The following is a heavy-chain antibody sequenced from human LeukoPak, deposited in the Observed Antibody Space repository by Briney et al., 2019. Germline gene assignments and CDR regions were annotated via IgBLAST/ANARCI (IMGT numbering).Heavy chain of an antibody. CDR1: GGSISSYY. D-gene: IGHD5-24*01. CDR2: IYTSGST. J-gene: IGHJ3*02. V-gene: IGHV4-4*07. Sequence: SETLSLTCTVSGGSISSYYWSWIRQPAGKGLEWIGRIYTSGSTNYNPSLKSRVTMSVDTSKNQFSLKLCSVTAADTAVYYCARVGRWLQFWDDAFDIWGQGTMVTVSS. CDR3: ARVGRWLQFWDDAFDI.